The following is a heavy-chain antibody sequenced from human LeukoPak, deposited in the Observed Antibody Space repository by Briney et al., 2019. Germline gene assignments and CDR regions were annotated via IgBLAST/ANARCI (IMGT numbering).Heavy chain of an antibody. D-gene: IGHD3-9*01. CDR2: VRQDGSQK. CDR1: GFSFSSYG. V-gene: IGHV3-7*03. J-gene: IGHJ4*02. Sequence: GGSLRLSCRASGFSFSSYGMSWVRQAPGKGLEWVANVRQDGSQKYYLDSVKGRFTISRDNAKNSLYLQMDSLRVEDTAVYYCARDSGYRDYWGQGTPVTVSS. CDR3: ARDSGYRDY.